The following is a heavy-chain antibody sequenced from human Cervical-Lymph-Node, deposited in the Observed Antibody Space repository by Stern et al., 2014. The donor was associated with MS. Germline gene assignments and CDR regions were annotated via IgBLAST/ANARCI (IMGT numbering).Heavy chain of an antibody. J-gene: IGHJ6*02. CDR3: SREGTNFGVAPYNYGRAV. CDR1: GFTFSSHA. V-gene: IGHV3-30*01. Sequence: QVQLVESGGGVVQPGRSLRLSCAASGFTFSSHAMHWVRQAPGKGLEWVAVISFDGREKYYSDSVKGRFTISRDNSGDTLNLQVNSLRGEATAVYYCSREGTNFGVAPYNYGRAVWGQGTTVTV. D-gene: IGHD3-3*01. CDR2: ISFDGREK.